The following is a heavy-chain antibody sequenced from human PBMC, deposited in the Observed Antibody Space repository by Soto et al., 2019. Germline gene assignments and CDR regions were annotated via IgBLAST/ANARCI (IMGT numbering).Heavy chain of an antibody. J-gene: IGHJ4*02. CDR2: IYYTGGT. D-gene: IGHD3-10*01. Sequence: SETLSLTSTVSSGTISGYDWSWIRQPPGTGLEWIGDIYYTGGTNYNPSLKSRVTISVDTSKNQFSLKLSSVTAADTAVYYCARRYGSSFDYWGQGTLVTVSS. CDR3: ARRYGSSFDY. CDR1: SGTISGYD. V-gene: IGHV4-59*08.